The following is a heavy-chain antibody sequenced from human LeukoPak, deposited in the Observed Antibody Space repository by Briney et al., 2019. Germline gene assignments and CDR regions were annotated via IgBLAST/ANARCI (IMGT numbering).Heavy chain of an antibody. CDR2: IIPIFGTA. CDR1: GGTFSSYA. CDR3: AISAAYDFWSGYYY. Sequence: GASVKVSCKASGGTFSSYAISWVRQAPGQGLEWMGGIIPIFGTANYAQKFQGRVTITTDESTGTAYMELSSLRSEDTAVYYCAISAAYDFWSGYYYWGQGTLVTVSS. D-gene: IGHD3-3*01. J-gene: IGHJ4*02. V-gene: IGHV1-69*05.